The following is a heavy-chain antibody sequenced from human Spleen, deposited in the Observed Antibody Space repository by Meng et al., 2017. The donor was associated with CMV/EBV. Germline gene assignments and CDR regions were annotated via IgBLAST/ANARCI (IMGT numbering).Heavy chain of an antibody. V-gene: IGHV2-5*02. CDR1: GFSLSTRGVG. J-gene: IGHJ4*02. D-gene: IGHD6-13*01. CDR3: AHRRETSSWHLY. CDR2: IYWDDDK. Sequence: QIPCSESGATLGNTTQTLTLPCTFAGFSLSTRGVGAGWIRQPPGKALELLALIYWDDDKRYIPSLKSRLTITKDTPKNQVVLTMTNMDPVDTATYYCAHRRETSSWHLYWGQGTLVTVSS.